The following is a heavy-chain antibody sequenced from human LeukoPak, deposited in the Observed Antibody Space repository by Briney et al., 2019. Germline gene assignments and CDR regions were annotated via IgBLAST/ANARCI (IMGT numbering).Heavy chain of an antibody. J-gene: IGHJ6*03. CDR1: GFTFSNAW. V-gene: IGHV3-15*01. D-gene: IGHD5-18*01. CDR2: IKSKTDGGTT. Sequence: GGSLRLSCAASGFTFSNAWTSWVRQAPGKGLEWVGRIKSKTDGGTTDYAAPVKGRFTISRDDSKNTLYLQMNSLKTEDTAVYYCTTGYSYGYIYYYYMDVWGKGTTVTVSS. CDR3: TTGYSYGYIYYYYMDV.